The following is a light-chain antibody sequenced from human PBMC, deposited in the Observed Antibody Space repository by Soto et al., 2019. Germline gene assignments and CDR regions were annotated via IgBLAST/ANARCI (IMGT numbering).Light chain of an antibody. CDR3: QQFGYSPRT. J-gene: IGKJ2*01. Sequence: EIVLTQSPATLSLSPGERATLSCRASQSVGSFLAWYQQKPGQSPRLLIYDASNRATGIPARFSGSGSVTDFTLTISSLEPEDFAVYFCQQFGYSPRTFGQGTKLQIK. CDR2: DAS. V-gene: IGKV3-11*01. CDR1: QSVGSF.